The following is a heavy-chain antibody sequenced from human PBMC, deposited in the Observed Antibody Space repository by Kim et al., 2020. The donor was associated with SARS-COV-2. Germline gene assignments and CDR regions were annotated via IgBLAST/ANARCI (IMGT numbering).Heavy chain of an antibody. J-gene: IGHJ4*02. CDR2: INSDGSST. CDR3: AREPRNYYDSSGFDY. V-gene: IGHV3-74*01. CDR1: GFTFSSYW. Sequence: GGSLRLSCAASGFTFSSYWMHWVRQAPGKGLVWVSRINSDGSSTSYADSVKGRFTISRDNAKNTLYLQMNSLRAEDTAVYYCAREPRNYYDSSGFDYWGQGTLVTVSS. D-gene: IGHD3-22*01.